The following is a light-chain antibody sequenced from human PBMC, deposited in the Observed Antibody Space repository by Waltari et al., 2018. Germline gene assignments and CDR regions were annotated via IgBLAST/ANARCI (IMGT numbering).Light chain of an antibody. CDR3: QKYDRLPAT. CDR1: QSVRKY. CDR2: ETS. Sequence: EIVLTQSPGTLSLSPGERATLSCRASQSVRKYLAWYQQKPGQAPRLLIYETSIRATGIPDRFSGSGFGTDFSLTISSLDPEDFAVYLCQKYDRLPATFGQGTRVEIK. J-gene: IGKJ1*01. V-gene: IGKV3-20*01.